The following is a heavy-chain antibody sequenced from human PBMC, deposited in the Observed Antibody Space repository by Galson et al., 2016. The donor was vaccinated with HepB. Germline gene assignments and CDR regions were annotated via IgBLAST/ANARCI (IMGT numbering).Heavy chain of an antibody. Sequence: LRLSCAASEFTFSSYAMAWVRQAPGKGLEWVSGISHSGGTTYYADSVKGRFTISRDNSQNTLYLQMNSLRAEDTAVYYCAKDLGERLVTVYYYMDVWGKGTTVTVSS. J-gene: IGHJ6*03. CDR1: EFTFSSYA. CDR3: AKDLGERLVTVYYYMDV. V-gene: IGHV3-23*01. CDR2: ISHSGGTT. D-gene: IGHD3-16*01.